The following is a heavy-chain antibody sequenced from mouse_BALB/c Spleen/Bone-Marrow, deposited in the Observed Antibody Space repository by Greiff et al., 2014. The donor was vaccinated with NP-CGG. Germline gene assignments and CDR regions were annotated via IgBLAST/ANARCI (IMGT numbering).Heavy chain of an antibody. D-gene: IGHD1-1*02. Sequence: EVQLQQSGTVLTRPGASVKMSCKASGYSFTSYWMHWVKQRPGQGLEWIGAIYPGNSDTSYNQKFKGKAKLTAVTPATTAYMEFSSLTNEDSAVYYCTRVTMAMDYWGQGTSVTVSS. J-gene: IGHJ4*01. CDR1: GYSFTSYW. CDR2: IYPGNSDT. V-gene: IGHV1-5*01. CDR3: TRVTMAMDY.